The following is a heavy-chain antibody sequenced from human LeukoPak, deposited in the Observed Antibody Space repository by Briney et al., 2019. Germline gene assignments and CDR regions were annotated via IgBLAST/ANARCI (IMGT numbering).Heavy chain of an antibody. Sequence: PGGSLRLSCAASGFTVSSNYMSWVRQAPGKGLEWVANIKQDGSQKNYVDSVKGRFTISRDNAKKSLYLQMNSLRVEDTAVYYCARERPDSSGWDWGQGTLVTVSS. J-gene: IGHJ4*02. CDR2: IKQDGSQK. CDR1: GFTVSSNY. CDR3: ARERPDSSGWD. D-gene: IGHD6-19*01. V-gene: IGHV3-7*01.